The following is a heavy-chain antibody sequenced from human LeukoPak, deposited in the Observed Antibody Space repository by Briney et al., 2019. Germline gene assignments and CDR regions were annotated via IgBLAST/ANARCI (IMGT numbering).Heavy chain of an antibody. CDR2: ISNSDGST. CDR1: GFTFSSYA. D-gene: IGHD1-14*01. V-gene: IGHV3-23*01. CDR3: AKATGYLL. Sequence: GGSLRLSCAASGFTFSSYAMSWVRQAPGKGLEWVSTISNSDGSTYYADSVKGRFSISRNNSENTLYLQMNSLRAEDTAVYYCAKATGYLLWGQGTLVTVSS. J-gene: IGHJ4*02.